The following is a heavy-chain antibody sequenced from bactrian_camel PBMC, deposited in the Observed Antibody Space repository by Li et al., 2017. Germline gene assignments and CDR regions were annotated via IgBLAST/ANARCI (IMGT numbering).Heavy chain of an antibody. J-gene: IGHJ6*01. D-gene: IGHD1*01. Sequence: LVQAGGSLRLSCADSGSTFSAYAWVRQAPGKGLEWVSAINSGGDSTYYADSVKGRFTVSADSAKNTAYLQMNSLQTEDTATYFCTAQTTLALSIADFEHWGQGTQVTVS. V-gene: IGHV3S40*01. CDR3: TAQTTLALSIADFEH. CDR1: GSTFSAYA. CDR2: INSGGDST.